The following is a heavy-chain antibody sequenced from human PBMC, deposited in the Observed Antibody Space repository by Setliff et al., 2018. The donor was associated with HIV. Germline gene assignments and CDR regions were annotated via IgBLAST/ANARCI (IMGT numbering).Heavy chain of an antibody. J-gene: IGHJ4*02. CDR1: GYSISSGYY. D-gene: IGHD1-1*01. Sequence: ASETLSLTCAVSGYSISSGYYWGWIRQPPGKGLDWIGSIYHTGNTFYNPSLKSRVTISLDTSKNQFSLSLTSVTAADTAVYYCARGSWKDGAHGYFFDYWGQGTLVTVSS. CDR2: IYHTGNT. CDR3: ARGSWKDGAHGYFFDY. V-gene: IGHV4-38-2*01.